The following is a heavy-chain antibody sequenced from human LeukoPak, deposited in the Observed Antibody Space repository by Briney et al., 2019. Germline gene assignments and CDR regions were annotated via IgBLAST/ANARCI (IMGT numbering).Heavy chain of an antibody. CDR2: ISVYNGNT. Sequence: ASVKVSCKASGYTFTDYGINWVRQAPGQGLEWMGWISVYNGNTNHAQNLQGRVTMTTDTSTSTAYMELRSLRSDDTAVYYCARYPYYYDSSGSTYNSYYFDCWGQGTLVTVSS. J-gene: IGHJ4*02. D-gene: IGHD3-22*01. CDR3: ARYPYYYDSSGSTYNSYYFDC. CDR1: GYTFTDYG. V-gene: IGHV1-18*01.